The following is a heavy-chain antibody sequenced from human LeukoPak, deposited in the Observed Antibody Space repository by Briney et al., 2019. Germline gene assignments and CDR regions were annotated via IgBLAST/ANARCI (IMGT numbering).Heavy chain of an antibody. J-gene: IGHJ4*02. CDR3: ARRNVVGATTFFDY. Sequence: GGSLRLSCAASGFTFSSYAMSWVRQAPGKGLEWVSAISGSGGSTYYADSAKGRFTISRDNAKNTLYLQMNSLRAEDTAVYYCARRNVVGATTFFDYWGQGTLVTVSS. CDR2: ISGSGGST. V-gene: IGHV3-23*01. CDR1: GFTFSSYA. D-gene: IGHD1-26*01.